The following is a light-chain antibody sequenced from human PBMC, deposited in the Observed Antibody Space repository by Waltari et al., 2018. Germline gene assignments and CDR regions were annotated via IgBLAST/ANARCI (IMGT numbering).Light chain of an antibody. V-gene: IGKV4-1*01. CDR1: PSVLYSSNNKNY. CDR3: QQSYNIPYT. CDR2: WAS. Sequence: DIVTTQSPYSLAVSLGERATINCKASPSVLYSSNNKNYLAWYQQKPGQPPKLLIYWASTRESGVPDRFSGSGSGADFTLTISSLQAEDVAVYYCQQSYNIPYTFGQGTKLEIK. J-gene: IGKJ2*01.